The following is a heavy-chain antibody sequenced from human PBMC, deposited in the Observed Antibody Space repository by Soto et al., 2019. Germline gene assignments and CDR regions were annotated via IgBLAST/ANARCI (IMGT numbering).Heavy chain of an antibody. CDR3: ARGRGIAAAGTRGGFDY. CDR2: IIPILGIA. J-gene: IGHJ4*02. V-gene: IGHV1-69*02. Sequence: QVQLVQSGAEVKKPGSSVKVSCKASGGTFSSYTISWVRQAPGQGLEWMGRIIPILGIANYAQKFQGRVTITGDNSTCTAYVELSSLRSEDTAVYYCARGRGIAAAGTRGGFDYWGQGTLVTVSS. CDR1: GGTFSSYT. D-gene: IGHD6-13*01.